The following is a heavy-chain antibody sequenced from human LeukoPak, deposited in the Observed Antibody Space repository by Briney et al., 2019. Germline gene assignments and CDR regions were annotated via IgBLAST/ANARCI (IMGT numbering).Heavy chain of an antibody. CDR1: GYRFTTYW. Sequence: GESLKISCQGSGYRFTTYWIGWVRQMPGKGLECMGIIYPGDSDTRYSPSFQGQVTISADKSINTAYLQRSSLKASDTAMYYCARLGTYWSNYYFEYWGQGTLVAVSS. D-gene: IGHD3-10*01. CDR2: IYPGDSDT. CDR3: ARLGTYWSNYYFEY. J-gene: IGHJ4*02. V-gene: IGHV5-51*01.